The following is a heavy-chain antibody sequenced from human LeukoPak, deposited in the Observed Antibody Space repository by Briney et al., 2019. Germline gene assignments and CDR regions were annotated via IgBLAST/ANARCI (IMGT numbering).Heavy chain of an antibody. CDR1: GITFSNYE. V-gene: IGHV3-48*03. D-gene: IGHD4-17*01. J-gene: IGHJ4*02. CDR3: ARRDGVAGLDC. CDR2: IGSSGRAI. Sequence: GGSLRLSCAASGITFSNYEMNWVRQAPGKGLEWISYIGSSGRAINYADSVKGRFTISRDNARNSLFLQMNSLRIEDSAVYYCARRDGVAGLDCWGQGTLVTASS.